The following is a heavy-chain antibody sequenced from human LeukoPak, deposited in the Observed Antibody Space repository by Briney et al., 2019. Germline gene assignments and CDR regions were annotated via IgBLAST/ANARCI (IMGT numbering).Heavy chain of an antibody. CDR3: ARGGNSGWRTPNDDY. V-gene: IGHV1-18*01. Sequence: ASVKVSCKASGRTFTSYGISWVRQAPGQGLEWMGWISSYKSNTNYAQKFQGRVTMTTDTSTSTAYMELRSLRSDDTAVYYCARGGNSGWRTPNDDYWGQGTLVTVSS. CDR2: ISSYKSNT. J-gene: IGHJ4*02. D-gene: IGHD6-19*01. CDR1: GRTFTSYG.